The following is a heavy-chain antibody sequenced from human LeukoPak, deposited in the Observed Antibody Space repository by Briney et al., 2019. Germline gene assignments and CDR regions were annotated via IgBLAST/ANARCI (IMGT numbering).Heavy chain of an antibody. Sequence: GGSLRLSCAASGFTFSNYAMHWVRQAPGKGLEWVAVISSDGSKKDYADSVKGRFTISRDISKSTLYLQMDSLRAEDTAVYYCARGAHKRDDYGGFFDYWGQGTLVTVSS. CDR3: ARGAHKRDDYGGFFDY. J-gene: IGHJ4*02. D-gene: IGHD4-23*01. V-gene: IGHV3-30*04. CDR2: ISSDGSKK. CDR1: GFTFSNYA.